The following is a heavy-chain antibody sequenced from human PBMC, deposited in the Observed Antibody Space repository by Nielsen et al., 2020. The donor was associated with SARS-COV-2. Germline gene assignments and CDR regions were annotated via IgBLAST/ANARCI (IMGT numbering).Heavy chain of an antibody. CDR2: ISWNSGSI. V-gene: IGHV3-9*01. Sequence: SLKISCAASGFTFDDYAMHWVRQAPGTGLEWVSGISWNSGSIGYADSVKGRFTISRDNAKNSLYLQMNSLRAEDTALYYCAKGDDSGYDPWGQVTLVTVSS. D-gene: IGHD5-12*01. J-gene: IGHJ5*02. CDR3: AKGDDSGYDP. CDR1: GFTFDDYA.